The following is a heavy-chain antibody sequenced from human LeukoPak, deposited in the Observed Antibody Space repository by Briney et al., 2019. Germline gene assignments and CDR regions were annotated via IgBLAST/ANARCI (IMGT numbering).Heavy chain of an antibody. V-gene: IGHV1-2*02. CDR1: GYTFTGYY. CDR2: INPNSGGT. J-gene: IGHJ4*02. CDR3: ARVLRYSGYPTSLMY. D-gene: IGHD5-12*01. Sequence: ASVKVSCKASGYTFTGYYMHWVRQAPGQGLEWMGWINPNSGGTNYAQKFQGRVAMTRDTSISTAHMELSRLRSDDTAVYYCARVLRYSGYPTSLMYWGQGTLVTVSS.